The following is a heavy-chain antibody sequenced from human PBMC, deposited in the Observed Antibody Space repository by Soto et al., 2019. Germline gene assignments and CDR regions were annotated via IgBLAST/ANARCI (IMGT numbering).Heavy chain of an antibody. V-gene: IGHV1-69*12. J-gene: IGHJ4*02. CDR2: IIPIFGTA. CDR1: VGTFSSYA. D-gene: IGHD6-19*01. CDR3: ARDRGYSSGRPTNYFDY. Sequence: QVQLVQSGAEVKKPGSSVMVSCKASVGTFSSYAISWVRQAPGQGLEWIGGIIPIFGTANYAQKFQGRVTITADESTRSAYMELSSLRSEDTAVYYCARDRGYSSGRPTNYFDYWGQGTLVTVSS.